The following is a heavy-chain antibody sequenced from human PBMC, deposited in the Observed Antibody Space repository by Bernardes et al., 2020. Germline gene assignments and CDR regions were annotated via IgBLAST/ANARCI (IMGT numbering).Heavy chain of an antibody. CDR3: ARHGATIETAMTFDS. D-gene: IGHD2-15*01. Sequence: GESLKISCKGSGYSFTTYWITWVRQMPGKGLEWMGRIDPSDSYTNYSPSVRGHVTISVDKSMNTAHLQWSSLRASDTAMYYCARHGATIETAMTFDSWGQGTLVTVSS. CDR2: IDPSDSYT. V-gene: IGHV5-10-1*01. J-gene: IGHJ4*02. CDR1: GYSFTTYW.